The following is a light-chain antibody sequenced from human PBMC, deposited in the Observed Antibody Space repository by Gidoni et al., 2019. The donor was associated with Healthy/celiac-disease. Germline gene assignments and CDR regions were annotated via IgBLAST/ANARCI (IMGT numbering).Light chain of an antibody. CDR1: QDISNY. Sequence: DIQMTQSPSSLSASVGDRVTITCQASQDISNYLNWYQQKPGKAPKLLIYDASNLETGVPSRFSGSGSGTDFTFTISSLQPEDIATYYCQQYDNLPLLTFGPGTKVDIK. J-gene: IGKJ3*01. CDR2: DAS. CDR3: QQYDNLPLLT. V-gene: IGKV1-33*01.